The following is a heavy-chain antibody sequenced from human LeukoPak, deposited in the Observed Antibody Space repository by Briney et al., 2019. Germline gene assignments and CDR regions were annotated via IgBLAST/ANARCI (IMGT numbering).Heavy chain of an antibody. V-gene: IGHV1-69*13. J-gene: IGHJ4*02. Sequence: SVKVSCKASGGTFSSYAISWVRQAPGRGLEWMGGIIPIFGTANYAQKFQGRVTITADESTSTAYMELSSLRSEDTAVYYCAKAARLDVSFDYWGRGTLVTVSS. CDR2: IIPIFGTA. D-gene: IGHD6-6*01. CDR1: GGTFSSYA. CDR3: AKAARLDVSFDY.